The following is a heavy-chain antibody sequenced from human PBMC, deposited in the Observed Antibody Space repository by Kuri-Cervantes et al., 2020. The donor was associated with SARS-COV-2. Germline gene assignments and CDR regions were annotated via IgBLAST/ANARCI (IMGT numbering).Heavy chain of an antibody. Sequence: GESLKISCAASGFTFSTYGMSWVRQAPGKGLEWVSAISGSGGSTYYADSVKGRFTISRDNSKNTLYLQMNSLRAEDTAVYYCAKTGANWDYYMDVWGKGTTVTVSS. CDR1: GFTFSTYG. D-gene: IGHD7-27*01. CDR3: AKTGANWDYYMDV. CDR2: ISGSGGST. J-gene: IGHJ6*03. V-gene: IGHV3-23*01.